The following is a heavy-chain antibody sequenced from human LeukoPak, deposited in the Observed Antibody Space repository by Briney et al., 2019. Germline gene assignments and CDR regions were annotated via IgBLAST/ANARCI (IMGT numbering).Heavy chain of an antibody. Sequence: ASVKVPCKASGGTFSSYAISWVRQAPGQGLEWMGGIIPIFGTANYAQKFQGRVTITTDESTSTAYMELSSLRSEDTAVYYCARVPPLAAAGRFDPWGRGTLVTVSS. J-gene: IGHJ5*02. CDR1: GGTFSSYA. CDR3: ARVPPLAAAGRFDP. V-gene: IGHV1-69*05. CDR2: IIPIFGTA. D-gene: IGHD6-13*01.